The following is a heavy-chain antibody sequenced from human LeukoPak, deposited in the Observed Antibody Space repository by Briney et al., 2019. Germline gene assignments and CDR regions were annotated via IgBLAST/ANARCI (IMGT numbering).Heavy chain of an antibody. CDR3: ARDPPAVTANTYG. J-gene: IGHJ4*02. CDR1: GFTVSNNY. V-gene: IGHV3-66*01. D-gene: IGHD5-18*01. Sequence: GGALRLSCAASGFTVSNNYMNWVRQAPGKGLEGVSLIYSGGTTYYADSVKGRFTISRDGSENTLYLQMNSLRVEDTAVYYCARDPPAVTANTYGWGQGTLVTVSS. CDR2: IYSGGTT.